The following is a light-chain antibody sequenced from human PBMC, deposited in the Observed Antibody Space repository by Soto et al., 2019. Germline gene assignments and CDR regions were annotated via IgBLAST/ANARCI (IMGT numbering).Light chain of an antibody. CDR2: AAS. J-gene: IGKJ2*01. V-gene: IGKV3-20*01. CDR1: QSLSSSY. Sequence: EIVLTQFPGTLSLSPGERATLSCRPSQSLSSSYLVWYQQKPGQAPRLLIYAASRRATGIPDRFSGSGSATEYTLTISRLEREGSAVYYCQPQGTVGQGTKLEIK. CDR3: QPQGT.